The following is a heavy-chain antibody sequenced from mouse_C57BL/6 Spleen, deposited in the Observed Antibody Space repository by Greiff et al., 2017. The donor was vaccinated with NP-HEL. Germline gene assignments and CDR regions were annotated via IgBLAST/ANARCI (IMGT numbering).Heavy chain of an antibody. Sequence: VQLQQSGPELVKPGASVKISCKASGYAFSSSWMNWVKQRPGKGLEWIGRIYPGDGDTNYNGKFKGKATLTADKSSSTAYMQLSSLTSEDSAVYFCARLPLDSSGYPFAYWGQGTLVTVSA. CDR3: ARLPLDSSGYPFAY. J-gene: IGHJ3*01. D-gene: IGHD3-2*02. CDR1: GYAFSSSW. V-gene: IGHV1-82*01. CDR2: IYPGDGDT.